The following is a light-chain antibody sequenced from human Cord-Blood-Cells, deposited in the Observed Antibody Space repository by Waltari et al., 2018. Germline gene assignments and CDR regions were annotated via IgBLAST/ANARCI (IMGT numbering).Light chain of an antibody. CDR1: RGDVGGYNY. Sequence: QSALTQPRPVSGSPGQSVTISCTGTRGDVGGYNYVSWYQQHTGKAPKLMIYDVSKRPSGVPERFSGSKSGNTASLTISGLQAEDEADYYCCSYAGSSHVVFGGGTKLTVL. V-gene: IGLV2-11*01. CDR2: DVS. CDR3: CSYAGSSHVV. J-gene: IGLJ2*01.